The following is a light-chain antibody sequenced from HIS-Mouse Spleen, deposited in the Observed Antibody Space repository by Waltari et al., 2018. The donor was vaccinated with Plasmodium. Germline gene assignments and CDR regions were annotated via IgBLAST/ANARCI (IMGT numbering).Light chain of an antibody. J-gene: IGKJ1*01. Sequence: EIVMTQSPATLSVSPGERATLSCRASQSVSSNLAWYQQKPGQAPSLLISVASTRATGIPARFSGSWSGTEFTLTISSMQSEYFAVYYCQQYNNWPRGTFGQGTKVEIK. CDR3: QQYNNWPRGT. CDR1: QSVSSN. V-gene: IGKV3-15*01. CDR2: VAS.